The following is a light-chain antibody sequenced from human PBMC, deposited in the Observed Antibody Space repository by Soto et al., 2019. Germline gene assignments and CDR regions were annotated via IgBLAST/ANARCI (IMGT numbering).Light chain of an antibody. CDR3: QQRFNWPRVT. J-gene: IGKJ2*01. CDR1: QSVSSY. V-gene: IGKV3-11*01. CDR2: DAS. Sequence: EIVLTQSPATLSLSPGERATLSCRASQSVSSYLAWYQQKPGQAPRLLIYDASNRATGIPARFSGGGSGTDFTLTSSSLEPEDFAVYYCQQRFNWPRVTFGQGTKLEIK.